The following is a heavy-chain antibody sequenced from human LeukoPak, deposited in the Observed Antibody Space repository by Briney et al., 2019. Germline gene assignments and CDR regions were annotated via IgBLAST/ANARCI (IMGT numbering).Heavy chain of an antibody. Sequence: PGGSLRLSCAASGFTFDDYAMHWVRQAPGKGLEWVSGISWNSGSIGYADSVKGRFTISRDNAKNSLCLQMSSLRAEDTALYYCAKDYGGGGVDYWGQGTLVTVSS. V-gene: IGHV3-9*01. J-gene: IGHJ4*02. CDR3: AKDYGGGGVDY. D-gene: IGHD4-23*01. CDR2: ISWNSGSI. CDR1: GFTFDDYA.